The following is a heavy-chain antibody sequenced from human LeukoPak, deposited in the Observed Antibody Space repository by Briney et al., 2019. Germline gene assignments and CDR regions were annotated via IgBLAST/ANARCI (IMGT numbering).Heavy chain of an antibody. Sequence: PGGSLKLSCAASRFTFIDFGVNWVRQAPGKGLEWVSYISGSGTTIYYADSVKGRFAISRDNVKNSLSLQMNSLRAEDTAVYYCARSAYAYSFDYWGQGTLVSVSS. V-gene: IGHV3-48*03. J-gene: IGHJ4*02. CDR1: RFTFIDFG. CDR3: ARSAYAYSFDY. D-gene: IGHD4-11*01. CDR2: ISGSGTTI.